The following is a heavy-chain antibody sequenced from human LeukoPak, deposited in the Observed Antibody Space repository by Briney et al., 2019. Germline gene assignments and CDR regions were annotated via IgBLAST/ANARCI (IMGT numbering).Heavy chain of an antibody. Sequence: GGSLRLSCAASGFIFSSHTMNWVRQAPGKGLEWVASISSSSSYIYYADSVKGRFTISRDNAKSSLSLQMNSLRAEDTAVYYCARAESPFYFDYWGQGTLVTVSS. V-gene: IGHV3-21*01. CDR3: ARAESPFYFDY. J-gene: IGHJ4*02. CDR1: GFIFSSHT. CDR2: ISSSSSYI.